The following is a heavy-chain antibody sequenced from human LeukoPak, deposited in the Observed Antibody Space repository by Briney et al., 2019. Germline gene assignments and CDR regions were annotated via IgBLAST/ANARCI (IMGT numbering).Heavy chain of an antibody. CDR2: IIPIFGTA. CDR3: ARDGYQLHKWRH. Sequence: SVKVSCKASGGTFSSYAISWVRQAPGQGLEWMGGIIPIFGTANYAQKFQGRVTITADESTSTAYMELSSLRSEDTAVYYCARDGYQLHKWRHWGQGTLVTVSS. D-gene: IGHD2-2*01. J-gene: IGHJ1*01. V-gene: IGHV1-69*13. CDR1: GGTFSSYA.